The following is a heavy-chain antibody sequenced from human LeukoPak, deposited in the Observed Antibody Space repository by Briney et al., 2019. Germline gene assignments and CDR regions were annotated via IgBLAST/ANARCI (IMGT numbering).Heavy chain of an antibody. J-gene: IGHJ4*02. CDR2: ISASSGYI. CDR1: GFTFSSYT. V-gene: IGHV3-21*01. CDR3: ARDREMTTVTRLLRY. D-gene: IGHD4-17*01. Sequence: GGSLRLSCAASGFTFSSYTMDWVRQAPGKGLEWVSSISASSGYIYYAGSMKGRFTISRDNAKNSLYLQMNSLRAEDTAVYYCARDREMTTVTRLLRYWGQGTLVTVSS.